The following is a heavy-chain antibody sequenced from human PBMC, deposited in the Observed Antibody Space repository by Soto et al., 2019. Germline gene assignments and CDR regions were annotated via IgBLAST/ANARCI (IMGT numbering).Heavy chain of an antibody. CDR1: GVSVNNANW. V-gene: IGHV4-4*02. D-gene: IGHD1-1*01. CDR2: IHSSGGN. CDR3: ATWDAAPLDPIS. Sequence: QVQLQESGPGLVKPSGTLSLTCVASGVSVNNANWWTWVRQPPEKGLEWVGEIHSSGGNNYNSSLNGRVAMSLDKSRNLFLLDLNFVTAADTAVYFCATWDAAPLDPISWGQGIPVTVSS. J-gene: IGHJ5*02.